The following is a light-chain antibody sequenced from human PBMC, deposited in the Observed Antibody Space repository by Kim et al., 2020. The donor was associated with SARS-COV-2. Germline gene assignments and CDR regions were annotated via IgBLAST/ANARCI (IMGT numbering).Light chain of an antibody. CDR2: GAS. Sequence: AIRMTQSPPSLSASTGDRVTITCRASQGVSTYLAWYQQQPGKAPKLLIYGASSLQPGVPSRFSGSGSGTDFTLTITYLQSDDFATYYCQQYYTYPLTFGQGTKVDIK. CDR1: QGVSTY. J-gene: IGKJ1*01. CDR3: QQYYTYPLT. V-gene: IGKV1-8*01.